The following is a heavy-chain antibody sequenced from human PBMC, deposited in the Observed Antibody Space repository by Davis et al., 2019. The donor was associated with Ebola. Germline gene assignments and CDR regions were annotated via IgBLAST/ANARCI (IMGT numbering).Heavy chain of an antibody. D-gene: IGHD1-26*01. Sequence: PGGSLRLSCAASQFTFSDYYMSWIRQAPGKGLEWISYISSSGSSIDYADSVKGRFTISRDNSKNSLYLQMNSLRAEDTAVYYCATGDLGPTFAYWGPGTLVTVSS. V-gene: IGHV3-11*01. CDR3: ATGDLGPTFAY. CDR1: QFTFSDYY. J-gene: IGHJ4*02. CDR2: ISSSGSSI.